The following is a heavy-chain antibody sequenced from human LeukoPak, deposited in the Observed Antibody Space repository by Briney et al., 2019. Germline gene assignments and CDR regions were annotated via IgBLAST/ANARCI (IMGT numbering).Heavy chain of an antibody. V-gene: IGHV4-39*01. J-gene: IGHJ4*02. CDR2: IYYSGST. CDR1: GGSIRSSSYY. Sequence: SETLSLTCTVSGGSIRSSSYYWGWIRQPPGKGLEWIGSIYYSGSTYYNPSLKSRVTISVDTSKNQFSLKLSSVTAADAAVYYCARMAIAPIPYYFDYWGQGTLVTVSS. D-gene: IGHD5-24*01. CDR3: ARMAIAPIPYYFDY.